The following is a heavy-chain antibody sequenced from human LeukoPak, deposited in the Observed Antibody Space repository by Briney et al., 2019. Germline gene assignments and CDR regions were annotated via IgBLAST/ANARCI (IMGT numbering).Heavy chain of an antibody. D-gene: IGHD5-18*01. CDR1: GFTFSSYA. V-gene: IGHV3-23*01. Sequence: GSLRLSCAASGFTFSSYAMSWVRQAPGRGLEWVSAISGSGVSTYYADSVKGRFTISRDIFKNTLYLQMNSLRAEDTAVYYCAKAPANYVDTAMGTFDYWGQGTLVTVSS. CDR2: ISGSGVST. J-gene: IGHJ4*02. CDR3: AKAPANYVDTAMGTFDY.